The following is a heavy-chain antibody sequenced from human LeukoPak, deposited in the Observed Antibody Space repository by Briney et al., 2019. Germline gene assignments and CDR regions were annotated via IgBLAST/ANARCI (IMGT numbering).Heavy chain of an antibody. D-gene: IGHD6-19*01. CDR3: ARDYVAATDAFDI. J-gene: IGHJ3*02. CDR2: IYYSGST. CDR1: GGSISSGSYY. V-gene: IGHV4-39*07. Sequence: SETLSLTCTVSGGSISSGSYYWGWIRQPPGKGLEWIGSIYYSGSTYYNPSLKSRVTISVDTSKNQFSLKLSSVTAADTAVYYCARDYVAATDAFDIWGQGTMVTVSS.